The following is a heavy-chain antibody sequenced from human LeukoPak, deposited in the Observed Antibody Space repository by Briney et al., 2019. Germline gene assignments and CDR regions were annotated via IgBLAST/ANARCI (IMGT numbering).Heavy chain of an antibody. CDR3: ARPYSSGWTEYFQH. CDR2: ISGSGGST. D-gene: IGHD6-19*01. V-gene: IGHV3-23*01. CDR1: GFTFSSYA. Sequence: GGSLRLSCAASGFTFSSYAMSWVRQAPGKGLEWVSAISGSGGSTYYADSVKGRFTISRDNSKNTLYLQMNSLRAEDTAVYYCARPYSSGWTEYFQHWGQGTLVTVSS. J-gene: IGHJ1*01.